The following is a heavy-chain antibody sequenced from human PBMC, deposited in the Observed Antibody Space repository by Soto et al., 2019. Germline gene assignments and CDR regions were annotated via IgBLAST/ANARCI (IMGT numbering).Heavy chain of an antibody. D-gene: IGHD2-15*01. V-gene: IGHV4-39*01. CDR2: IDNNGVT. Sequence: PSETLSLTCIVSGGSVYSNGHYWGWIRQPPGKGLEWIGSIDNNGVTNYNSSLKSRVTISRDTSKNQFSLRLTSVTAADTAVYYCGKILVGATGQTDADSWGPGTLVTVSS. J-gene: IGHJ4*02. CDR1: GGSVYSNGHY. CDR3: GKILVGATGQTDADS.